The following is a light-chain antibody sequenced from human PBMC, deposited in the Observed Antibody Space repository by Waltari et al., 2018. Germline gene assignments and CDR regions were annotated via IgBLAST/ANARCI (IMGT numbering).Light chain of an antibody. V-gene: IGKV1-16*01. CDR2: GAS. Sequence: DIQMTQSPSSLSASVGDRVTITCRASQDISNFLAWFQQKPGKAPTSLIYGASSLQSEVPSRFSGSGSGTNFTLTISSLQSEDFATYYCQQYHSYPRTFGQGTKVDIK. CDR3: QQYHSYPRT. CDR1: QDISNF. J-gene: IGKJ1*01.